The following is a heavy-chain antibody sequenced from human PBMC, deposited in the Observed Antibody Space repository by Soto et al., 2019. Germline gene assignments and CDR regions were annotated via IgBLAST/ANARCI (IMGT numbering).Heavy chain of an antibody. V-gene: IGHV1-69*13. CDR2: IMPIFRAP. CDR3: ARGMITFGGVIVIQEGMAFDI. Sequence: SVKVSCKASGGAFSDYAFSWVRQAPGQGLEWLGGIMPIFRAPDYAQKFQGRVTITADEFTRTAYMEMNSLRSEDTAVYYCARGMITFGGVIVIQEGMAFDIWGQGTMVTVSS. J-gene: IGHJ3*02. D-gene: IGHD3-16*02. CDR1: GGAFSDYA.